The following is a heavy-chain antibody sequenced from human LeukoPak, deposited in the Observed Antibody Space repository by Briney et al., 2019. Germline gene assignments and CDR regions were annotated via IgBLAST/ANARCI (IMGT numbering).Heavy chain of an antibody. CDR2: ISGSGSYI. V-gene: IGHV3-21*01. D-gene: IGHD6-13*01. Sequence: GGSLRLSCAASEFTFSSYSMNWVRQAPGKGLEWVSSISGSGSYIYYADSVKGRFIISRDNAKNSVYLQMNSLRAEDTAVYYCARKLYSSSWQTTVGFDHWGQGTLVTVSS. CDR1: EFTFSSYS. J-gene: IGHJ4*02. CDR3: ARKLYSSSWQTTVGFDH.